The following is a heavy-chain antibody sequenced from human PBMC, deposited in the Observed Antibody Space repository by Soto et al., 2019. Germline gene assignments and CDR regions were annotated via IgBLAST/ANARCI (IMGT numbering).Heavy chain of an antibody. CDR1: GGSISGYY. J-gene: IGHJ6*02. V-gene: IGHV4-59*01. D-gene: IGHD1-26*01. CDR3: VRDPSLPRTGSGMDV. Sequence: SETLSLTCTVSGGSISGYYWSWIRQPPGKGLEWIAYIDYSGSTQHNPSLESRLTMSIDTSRKQISLNLRSVPAADTAVYYCVRDPSLPRTGSGMDVWGQGTTVTVSS. CDR2: IDYSGST.